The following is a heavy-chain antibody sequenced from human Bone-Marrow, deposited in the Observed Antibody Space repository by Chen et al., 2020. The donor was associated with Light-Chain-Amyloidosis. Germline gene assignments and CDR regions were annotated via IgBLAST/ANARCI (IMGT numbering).Heavy chain of an antibody. CDR1: GYSFTHYV. CDR3: ARTPDATHYYYGMDV. V-gene: IGHV1-3*04. D-gene: IGHD2-15*01. J-gene: IGHJ6*02. CDR2: INTANGYT. Sequence: QVQLVQSGAAVKKPGASVKVSCKASGYSFTHYVIHWVRQAPGQRLEWMGWINTANGYTKYSQKFQGRVTINRDTSASTAYMEVSSLRFEDTAVYYCARTPDATHYYYGMDVWGQGTTVTVSS.